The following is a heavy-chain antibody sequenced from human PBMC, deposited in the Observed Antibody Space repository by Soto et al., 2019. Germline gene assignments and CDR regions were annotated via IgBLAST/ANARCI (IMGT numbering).Heavy chain of an antibody. D-gene: IGHD3-22*01. CDR2: IIPIFGTA. V-gene: IGHV1-69*06. J-gene: IGHJ4*02. CDR3: AREGYYYDSSGYQFDY. CDR1: GGTFSSYA. Sequence: GASVKVSCKASGGTFSSYAISWVRQAPGQGPEWMGGIIPIFGTANYAQKFQGRVTITADKSTSTTYMELSSLRSEDTAVYYCAREGYYYDSSGYQFDYWGQGTLVTVSS.